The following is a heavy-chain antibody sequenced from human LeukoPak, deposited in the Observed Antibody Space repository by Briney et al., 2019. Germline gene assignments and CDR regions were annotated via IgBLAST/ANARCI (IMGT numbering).Heavy chain of an antibody. CDR3: ARAHSCSYYFDY. D-gene: IGHD6-6*01. CDR1: GGSISSYY. CDR2: IFYSGST. Sequence: ASETLSLTCTVSGGSISSYYWSWVRQPPGKGLEWIGYIFYSGSTNYNPSLKSRVTISVDTSKNQFSLKLSSVTAADTAVYYCARAHSCSYYFDYWGQGTLVTVSS. V-gene: IGHV4-59*01. J-gene: IGHJ4*02.